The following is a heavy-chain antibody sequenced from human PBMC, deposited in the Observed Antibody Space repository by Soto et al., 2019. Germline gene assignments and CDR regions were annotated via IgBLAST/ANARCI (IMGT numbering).Heavy chain of an antibody. V-gene: IGHV1-69*06. J-gene: IGHJ4*02. CDR3: ARLDSTMITFDY. Sequence: QVQLVQSGAEVKKPGSSVKISCKTSGDSFKNYAIGWVRQVPGQGLEWTGSIIPLFGTANYARMFEGRVTITADKSTTTVYMELGSLRSEDTAVYYCARLDSTMITFDYLGQGTLVTVSS. CDR2: IIPLFGTA. D-gene: IGHD5-18*01. CDR1: GDSFKNYA.